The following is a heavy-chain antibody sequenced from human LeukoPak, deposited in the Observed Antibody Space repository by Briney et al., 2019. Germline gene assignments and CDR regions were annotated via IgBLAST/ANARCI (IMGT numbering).Heavy chain of an antibody. Sequence: GGSLRLSCAASGFTFNTYSMNWVRQAPGKGLEWLSYVKSGNYDIQYADSVTGRFTVSRDSATNSLYLQMNDLKAEDTAVYYCARDSDWAFDYWGQGSMVTVSS. J-gene: IGHJ4*02. V-gene: IGHV3-48*01. D-gene: IGHD3-9*01. CDR1: GFTFNTYS. CDR2: VKSGNYDI. CDR3: ARDSDWAFDY.